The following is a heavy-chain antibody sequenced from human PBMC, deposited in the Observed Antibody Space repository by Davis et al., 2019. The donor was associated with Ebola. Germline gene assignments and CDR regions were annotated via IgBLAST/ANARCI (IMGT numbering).Heavy chain of an antibody. CDR3: AKLLMGQLSHFDY. V-gene: IGHV3-74*01. CDR2: ANSDGSTT. Sequence: PGGSLRLSCAASGFTFINYWMHWVRQAPGKGPEWVSRANSDGSTTGYGDSVKGRFTISRDNSKNTLYLQMNSLRAEDTAMYYCAKLLMGQLSHFDYWGQGTLVTVSS. J-gene: IGHJ4*02. CDR1: GFTFINYW. D-gene: IGHD6-6*01.